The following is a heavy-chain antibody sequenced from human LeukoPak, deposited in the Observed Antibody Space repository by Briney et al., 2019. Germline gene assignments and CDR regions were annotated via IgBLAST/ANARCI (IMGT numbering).Heavy chain of an antibody. CDR1: GYTFSSYG. CDR3: ARDESRGPYYFDN. V-gene: IGHV1-18*01. J-gene: IGHJ4*02. CDR2: ISAYNGNT. Sequence: ASVKVSCKASGYTFSSYGLSGVRQVRGQGLEGVGWISAYNGNTKYAQNLQGRVTLTTDTSTSTAYMELRSLRSDDTAVYYCARDESRGPYYFDNWGQGTLVTVSS.